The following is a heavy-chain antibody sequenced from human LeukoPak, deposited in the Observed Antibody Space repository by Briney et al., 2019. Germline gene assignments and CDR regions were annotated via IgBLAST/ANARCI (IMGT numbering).Heavy chain of an antibody. Sequence: GGSLRLSCAASGFTFSSYPLHWVRQAPGKGLEWVTLISYDGSKIYYADSVKGRFTISRDNSKNTLYLQMNSLRAEDTAVYYCRGGSYRPGDWFDPWGQGTLVTVSS. CDR3: RGGSYRPGDWFDP. D-gene: IGHD3-16*02. CDR1: GFTFSSYP. CDR2: ISYDGSKI. V-gene: IGHV3-30*14. J-gene: IGHJ5*02.